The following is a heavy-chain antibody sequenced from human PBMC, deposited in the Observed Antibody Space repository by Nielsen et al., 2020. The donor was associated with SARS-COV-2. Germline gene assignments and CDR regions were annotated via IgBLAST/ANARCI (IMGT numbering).Heavy chain of an antibody. Sequence: WIRQPPGKGLEWIGHIFYRGRPYYRPSLKSRLSISMDTSKNQFSLRLTTVTAADTAVYYCVREHVQLWFGVSGSNPYYSGLDVWGQGTTVTVSS. CDR2: IFYRGRP. D-gene: IGHD3-10*01. V-gene: IGHV4-30-4*01. CDR3: VREHVQLWFGVSGSNPYYSGLDV. J-gene: IGHJ6*02.